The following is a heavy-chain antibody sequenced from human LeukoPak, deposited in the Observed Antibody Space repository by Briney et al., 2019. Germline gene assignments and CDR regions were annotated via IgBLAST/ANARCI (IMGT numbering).Heavy chain of an antibody. CDR2: IYYSGST. CDR1: GGSISSNSYY. D-gene: IGHD1-20*01. J-gene: IGHJ4*01. V-gene: IGHV4-39*01. CDR3: ARHRRGYNWNFFDY. Sequence: PSETLSLTCTVSGGSISSNSYYWGWIRQPPGTGLEWIGTIYYSGSTYYNPSLKSRVAISVDTSKNQFSLKLNSVTAADTAVYYCARHRRGYNWNFFDYWGHGTLVTVSS.